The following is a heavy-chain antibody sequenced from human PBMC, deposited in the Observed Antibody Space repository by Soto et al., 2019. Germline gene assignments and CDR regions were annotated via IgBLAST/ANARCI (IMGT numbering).Heavy chain of an antibody. D-gene: IGHD2-2*01. J-gene: IGHJ4*02. CDR2: ASYDGSNT. CDR3: ANGGALVPAAILDY. V-gene: IGHV3-30*18. Sequence: QVQLVESGGGVVQPGRSLRLSCVASGFSFRDFGMHWVRQAAGKGLEWVAVASYDGSNTYYADSVKGRFTISRDNSKNTLYLQMNSLGTEDTAVYYCANGGALVPAAILDYWGQGSLVTVSS. CDR1: GFSFRDFG.